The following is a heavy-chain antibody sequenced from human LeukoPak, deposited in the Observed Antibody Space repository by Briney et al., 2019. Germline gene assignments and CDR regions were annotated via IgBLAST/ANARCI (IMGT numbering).Heavy chain of an antibody. Sequence: GRSLRLSCAASGFTFSSYGMHWVRQAPGKGLVWVSHINGDETSTNYADFVKGRFTISRDNAKNTLYLQMNSLRAEDTALYYCASLTHYDSRSFAFDIWGQGTMVTVSS. CDR2: INGDETST. CDR3: ASLTHYDSRSFAFDI. V-gene: IGHV3-74*01. CDR1: GFTFSSYG. D-gene: IGHD3-22*01. J-gene: IGHJ3*02.